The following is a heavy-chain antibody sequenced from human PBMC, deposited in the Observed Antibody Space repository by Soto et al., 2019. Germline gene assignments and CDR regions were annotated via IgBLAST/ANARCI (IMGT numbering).Heavy chain of an antibody. CDR3: ARELGYCSGGSCYGLDY. V-gene: IGHV3-11*01. CDR1: GFSFSDYY. Sequence: GGSLRLSCAASGFSFSDYYMSWILQAPGNGLEWVSYISSSGSTIYYADSVKGRFTISRDNAKNSLYLQMNSLRAEDTAAYYCARELGYCSGGSCYGLDYWGQGTLVTVYS. D-gene: IGHD2-15*01. J-gene: IGHJ4*02. CDR2: ISSSGSTI.